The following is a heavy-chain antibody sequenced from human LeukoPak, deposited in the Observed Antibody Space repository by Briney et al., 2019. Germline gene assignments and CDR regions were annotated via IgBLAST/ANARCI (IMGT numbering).Heavy chain of an antibody. CDR2: ISSGSTI. D-gene: IGHD3-22*01. CDR3: AREAKSYCDTTTGWFDP. V-gene: IGHV3-48*03. Sequence: GGSLRLSCAASGFTFSSYEMNWVRQAPGKGLEWVSYISSGSTIYYADSVKGRFTISRDNAKNSLYLQMNSLRAEDTAVYYCAREAKSYCDTTTGWFDPWGQGTLVTVSS. CDR1: GFTFSSYE. J-gene: IGHJ5*02.